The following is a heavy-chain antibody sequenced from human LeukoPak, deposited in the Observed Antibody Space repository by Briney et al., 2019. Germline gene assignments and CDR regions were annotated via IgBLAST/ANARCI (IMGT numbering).Heavy chain of an antibody. CDR2: ISSTSTYI. CDR3: VGGITMIRGVTPFYSYGMDV. V-gene: IGHV3-21*01. D-gene: IGHD3-10*01. CDR1: GFTFSAYS. Sequence: GSLRLSCAASGFTFSAYSMNWVRLAPGKGVEWGSSISSTSTYIYYADSVEGRFTISRDNAKNSLYLQMDSLRAEDTAVYYCVGGITMIRGVTPFYSYGMDVWGQGTTVTVSS. J-gene: IGHJ6*02.